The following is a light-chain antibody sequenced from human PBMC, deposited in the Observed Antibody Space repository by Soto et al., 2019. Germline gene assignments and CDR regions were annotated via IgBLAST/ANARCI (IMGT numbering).Light chain of an antibody. J-gene: IGLJ1*01. CDR1: SSDVGGYNY. CDR3: SSYTSSSTFYV. CDR2: EVS. V-gene: IGLV2-14*01. Sequence: QSALAQPASVAGSPGQSITISCTETSSDVGGYNYVSWYQQHPGKAPKLMIYEVSNRPSGVSNRFSGSKSGNTAALTISGPQAEDEADYSCSSYTSSSTFYVFGTGSKVTVL.